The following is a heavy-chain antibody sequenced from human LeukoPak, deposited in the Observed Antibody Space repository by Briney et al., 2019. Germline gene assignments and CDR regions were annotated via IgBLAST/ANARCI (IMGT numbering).Heavy chain of an antibody. CDR3: ARDQWLKQHPLSYDAFDI. D-gene: IGHD6-13*01. J-gene: IGHJ3*02. V-gene: IGHV1-69*13. CDR2: IIPMFGTA. Sequence: ASVKVSCKASGGTFSSYAISWVRQTPGQGLEWMGGIIPMFGTANYAQKFQGRVTITADESTSTAYMELSSLRSEDTAVYYCARDQWLKQHPLSYDAFDIWGQGTMVTVSS. CDR1: GGTFSSYA.